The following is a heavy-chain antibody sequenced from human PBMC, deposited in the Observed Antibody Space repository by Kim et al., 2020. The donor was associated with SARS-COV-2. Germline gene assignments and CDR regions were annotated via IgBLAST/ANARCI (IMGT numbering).Heavy chain of an antibody. J-gene: IGHJ4*02. D-gene: IGHD3-3*01. CDR2: IIGNGANT. CDR1: GFTFSTHA. Sequence: GGSLRLSCVVSGFTFSTHAMNWVRQAPGKGLEWVSGIIGNGANTYYADSVKGRFTISRDNSKNTLYLQMNSLRAEDPAIYYCAKIIGATSPAGYWGQGT. V-gene: IGHV3-23*01. CDR3: AKIIGATSPAGY.